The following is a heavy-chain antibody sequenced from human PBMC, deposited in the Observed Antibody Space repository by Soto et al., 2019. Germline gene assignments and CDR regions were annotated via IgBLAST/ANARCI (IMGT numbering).Heavy chain of an antibody. CDR2: IYHSGST. CDR3: ARAGYCSGGSCYWKYYFDY. Sequence: SETLSLTCAVSGGSISSGGYSWRWIRQPPGKGLEWIGYIYHSGSTYYNPSLKSRVTISVDRSKNQFSLKLSSVTAADTAVYYCARAGYCSGGSCYWKYYFDYWGQGTLVTVSS. J-gene: IGHJ4*02. D-gene: IGHD2-15*01. V-gene: IGHV4-30-2*01. CDR1: GGSISSGGYS.